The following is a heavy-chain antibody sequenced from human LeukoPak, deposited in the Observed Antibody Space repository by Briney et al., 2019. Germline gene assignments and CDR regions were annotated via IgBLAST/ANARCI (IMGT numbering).Heavy chain of an antibody. D-gene: IGHD7-27*01. CDR1: GFTLSNFG. V-gene: IGHV3-30*02. J-gene: IGHJ4*02. CDR2: VRPNGSSN. Sequence: TGGSLRLSCAASGFTLSNFGMHWVRQAPGKGLEWVAFVRPNGSSNYYADSVKGRFTISRDISKNTLYLQMNSLRAEDTAFYYCAKDHAGPWGLENWGQGTLVTVSS. CDR3: AKDHAGPWGLEN.